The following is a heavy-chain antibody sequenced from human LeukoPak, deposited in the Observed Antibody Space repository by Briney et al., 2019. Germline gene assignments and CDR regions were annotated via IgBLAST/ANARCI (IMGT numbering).Heavy chain of an antibody. V-gene: IGHV3-23*01. Sequence: GGFLRLSCAASGFTFSSYAMSWVRQAPGKGLEWVSAISSSGGSTYYADSVKGRFTISRDNAKNSLYLQMNSLRAEDTAVYYCARDTLECNYWGQGTLVTVSS. CDR3: ARDTLECNY. CDR2: ISSSGGST. CDR1: GFTFSSYA. D-gene: IGHD3-3*01. J-gene: IGHJ4*02.